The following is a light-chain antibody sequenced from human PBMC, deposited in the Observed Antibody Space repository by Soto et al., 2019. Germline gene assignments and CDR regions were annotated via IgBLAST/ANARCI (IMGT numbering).Light chain of an antibody. CDR3: AAWDDSLNALL. J-gene: IGLJ2*01. Sequence: QSVLTQPPSVSEAPRQRVTISCSGSSSNIGNNAVNWYQQLPGKAPKLLIYYDDLLPSGVSDRFSGSKSGTSASLAISGLQSEDEADYYCAAWDDSLNALLFGGGTKLTVL. CDR2: YDD. CDR1: SSNIGNNA. V-gene: IGLV1-36*01.